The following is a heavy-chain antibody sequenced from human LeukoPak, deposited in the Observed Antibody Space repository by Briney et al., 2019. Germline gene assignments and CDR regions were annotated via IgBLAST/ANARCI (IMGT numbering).Heavy chain of an antibody. V-gene: IGHV4-39*01. CDR2: INHSGST. CDR3: ARRGDGSGSGLNHPFDY. Sequence: SETLSLTCTVSGGSISTSSYYWGWIRQPPGQGLEWNGTINHSGSTYYNPTLKSRVTISVDTSKNQFSLKLSSVTAADTAVYYCARRGDGSGSGLNHPFDYWGQGTLVTVSS. D-gene: IGHD3-10*01. CDR1: GGSISTSSYY. J-gene: IGHJ4*02.